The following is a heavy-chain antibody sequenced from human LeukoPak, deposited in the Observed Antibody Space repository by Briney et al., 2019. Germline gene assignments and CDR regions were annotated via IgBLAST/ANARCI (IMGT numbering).Heavy chain of an antibody. Sequence: SETLSLTCAVSGGSISSGDYYWSWIRQPPGKGLEWIGYIYYSGSTYYNPSLKSRVTISVDTSKNQFSLKLSSVTAADTAVYYCARSSGDYVPFDYWGQGTLVTVSS. CDR2: IYYSGST. V-gene: IGHV4-30-4*01. CDR3: ARSSGDYVPFDY. J-gene: IGHJ4*02. D-gene: IGHD4-17*01. CDR1: GGSISSGDYY.